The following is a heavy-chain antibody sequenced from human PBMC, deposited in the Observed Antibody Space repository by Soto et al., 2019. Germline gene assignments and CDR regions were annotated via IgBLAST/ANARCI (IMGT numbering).Heavy chain of an antibody. Sequence: QVQLVQSGAEVKKPGSSVKVSCKASGGTFSSYAISWVRQAPGQGLEWMGGIIPIFGTANYAQKFQGRVTSTADKSTSTAYMELSSLRSEDTAVYYCAIVVVVVTAIHYYYYGMDVWGQGPTVTVSS. CDR3: AIVVVVVTAIHYYYYGMDV. J-gene: IGHJ6*02. CDR1: GGTFSSYA. D-gene: IGHD2-21*02. CDR2: IIPIFGTA. V-gene: IGHV1-69*06.